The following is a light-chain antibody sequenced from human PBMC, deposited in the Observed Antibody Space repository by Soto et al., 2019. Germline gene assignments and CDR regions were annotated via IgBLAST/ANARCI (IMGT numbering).Light chain of an antibody. Sequence: DIQMTQSPSTLSASVGDRVTITCRASQTISSSLAWYQQQPGKAPKLLIYDVSTLKRGVPSRFSGSRSGTEFTLYISSLQPDDFATYYCQQYHTFSYTCGQGTSLESK. J-gene: IGKJ2*01. V-gene: IGKV1-5*01. CDR2: DVS. CDR3: QQYHTFSYT. CDR1: QTISSS.